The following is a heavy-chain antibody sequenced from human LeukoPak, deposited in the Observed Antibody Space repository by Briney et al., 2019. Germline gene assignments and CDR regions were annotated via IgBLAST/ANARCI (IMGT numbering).Heavy chain of an antibody. J-gene: IGHJ5*02. CDR2: IIPIFGTA. Sequence: SVKVSCKASGGTFSSYAISWMRQAPGQGLEWMGGIIPIFGTANYAQKLQGRVTMTTDTSTSTAYMELRSLRSDDTAVYYCARVDRSYDTTKNWFDPWGQGTLVTVSS. CDR3: ARVDRSYDTTKNWFDP. V-gene: IGHV1-69*05. D-gene: IGHD3-22*01. CDR1: GGTFSSYA.